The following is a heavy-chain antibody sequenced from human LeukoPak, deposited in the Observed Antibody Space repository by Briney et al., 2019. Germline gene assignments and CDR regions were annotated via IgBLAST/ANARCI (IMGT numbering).Heavy chain of an antibody. CDR2: INHSGST. CDR1: GGSFSGYY. V-gene: IGHV4-34*01. CDR3: ARRKVDGYKKYYFDY. D-gene: IGHD5-24*01. J-gene: IGHJ4*02. Sequence: SETLSLTCAVSGGSFSGYYWSWIRQPPGKGLEWIGEINHSGSTNYNPSLKSRVPISVDTSKNQFSLKLSSVTAADTAVYHCARRKVDGYKKYYFDYWGQGTLVTVSS.